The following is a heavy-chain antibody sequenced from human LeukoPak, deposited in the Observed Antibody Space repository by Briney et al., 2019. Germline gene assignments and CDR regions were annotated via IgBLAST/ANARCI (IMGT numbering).Heavy chain of an antibody. CDR1: GFTFSSYA. J-gene: IGHJ6*03. CDR2: ISGSGGST. V-gene: IGHV3-23*01. Sequence: PGGSLRLSCAASGFTFSSYAMSWVRQAPGKGLEWVSAISGSGGSTYYADSVKGRFTISRDNSKNTLYLQMNSLRAEGTAVYYCAKVTVVPAATLWFGEYYMDVWGKGTTVTISS. D-gene: IGHD2-2*01. CDR3: AKVTVVPAATLWFGEYYMDV.